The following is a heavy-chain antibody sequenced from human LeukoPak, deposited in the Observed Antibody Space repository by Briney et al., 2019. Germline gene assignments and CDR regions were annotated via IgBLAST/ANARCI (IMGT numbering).Heavy chain of an antibody. CDR3: ARDSSSPPEGWLDP. V-gene: IGHV4-59*01. D-gene: IGHD6-6*01. Sequence: PSETLSLTCSVSGDSISTYYWNWIRQPPGKGLEWMGYIYYTGSTNYNPSLKSRVTISVDTSKNQFSLTLRSATAADTAVYYCARDSSSPPEGWLDPWGQGTLVTVSS. J-gene: IGHJ5*02. CDR2: IYYTGST. CDR1: GDSISTYY.